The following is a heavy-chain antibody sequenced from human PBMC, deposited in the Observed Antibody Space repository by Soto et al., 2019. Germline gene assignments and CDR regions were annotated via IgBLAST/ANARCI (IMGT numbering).Heavy chain of an antibody. CDR2: IYYTGTT. V-gene: IGHV4-61*01. Sequence: SETRSLTCTVSGGSVSSSCFYWSWFRQPPGQRLEWRGYIYYTGTTNYNPSLASRRAMSVDTSTKQFTLILRSLTAADTARYYSARLTTSSGWSLFDSWGQGMLVTVSS. CDR3: ARLTTSSGWSLFDS. J-gene: IGHJ4*02. CDR1: GGSVSSSCFY. D-gene: IGHD6-13*01.